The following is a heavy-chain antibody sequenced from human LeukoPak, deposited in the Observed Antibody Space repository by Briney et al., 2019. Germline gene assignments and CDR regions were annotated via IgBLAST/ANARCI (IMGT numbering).Heavy chain of an antibody. V-gene: IGHV1-18*04. D-gene: IGHD3-10*01. Sequence: GASVKVSCKASGYTFTSYGISWVRQAPGQGLEWMGWISAYNGNTNYAQKLQGRVTMTTDTSTSTAYMELRSLRSDDTAVYYCARGDIHLGYYYYGMDVWGKGTTVTVSS. J-gene: IGHJ6*04. CDR3: ARGDIHLGYYYYGMDV. CDR2: ISAYNGNT. CDR1: GYTFTSYG.